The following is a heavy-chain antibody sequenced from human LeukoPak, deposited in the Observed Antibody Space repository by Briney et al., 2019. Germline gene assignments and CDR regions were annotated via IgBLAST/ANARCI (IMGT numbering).Heavy chain of an antibody. D-gene: IGHD6-19*01. V-gene: IGHV3-74*01. J-gene: IGHJ4*02. Sequence: GGSLRLSCAASGFTFSSYAMSWVRQAPGKGLVWVSRINSEGSSTSYADSVKGRFTISRDNAKNTLYLQMNSLRVEDTAVYYCARPAVAGLRAGGYDYWGQGTLVTVSS. CDR1: GFTFSSYA. CDR2: INSEGSST. CDR3: ARPAVAGLRAGGYDY.